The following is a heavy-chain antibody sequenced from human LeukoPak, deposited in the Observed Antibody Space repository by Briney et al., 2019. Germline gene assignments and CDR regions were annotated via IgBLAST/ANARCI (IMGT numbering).Heavy chain of an antibody. V-gene: IGHV1-18*01. D-gene: IGHD2-2*01. J-gene: IGHJ4*02. Sequence: ASVKVSCKASGYTFTSYGISWVRQAPGQGLEWMGWISAYNGNTNYAQKLQGRVTMTTDTSTSTAYMELRSLRSDDTAVYYCARGDCSSTSCYEFGLDYWGQGTLVTVSS. CDR2: ISAYNGNT. CDR1: GYTFTSYG. CDR3: ARGDCSSTSCYEFGLDY.